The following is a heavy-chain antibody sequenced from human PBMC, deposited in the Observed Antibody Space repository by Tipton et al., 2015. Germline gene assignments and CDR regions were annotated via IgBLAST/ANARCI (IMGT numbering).Heavy chain of an antibody. J-gene: IGHJ4*02. D-gene: IGHD3-16*02. CDR3: ARASFAIWGSYRPYFDH. CDR1: GDSFTSNNW. V-gene: IGHV4-4*01. Sequence: TLSLTCAISGDSFTSNNWWSWVRQPPGKGLEWIGEFYHTGSTNFQPSLRSRVTMSVDKSRNQFSLNLRSVTAADTAVYFCARASFAIWGSYRPYFDHWGQGILIAVSS. CDR2: FYHTGST.